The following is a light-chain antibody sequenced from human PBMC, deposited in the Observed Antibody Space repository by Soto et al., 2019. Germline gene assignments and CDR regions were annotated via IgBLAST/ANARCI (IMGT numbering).Light chain of an antibody. CDR3: HLYDTSPPVT. CDR1: QSVSSSY. CDR2: GAS. J-gene: IGKJ5*01. V-gene: IGKV3-20*01. Sequence: ETVLTQSPATLSLSTGERATLSCRASQSVSSSYLAWYQQKPGQAPRLLIYGASSRATGIPDRFSGSGSGTDFTLTISRLDPEDFAMYYCHLYDTSPPVTFGQGTRLEI.